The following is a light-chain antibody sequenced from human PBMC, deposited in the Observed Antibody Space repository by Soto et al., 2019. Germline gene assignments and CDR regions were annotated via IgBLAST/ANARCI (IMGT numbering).Light chain of an antibody. CDR1: LSVSSN. CDR2: GAS. Sequence: EIEMTQSPATLSVSPGERATLSCRASLSVSSNLAWYQQSPGQAPRLLIYGASNRATGIPDRFSGSGSGTDFTLTISRLEPEDFAVYYCQQYGSSGTFGQGTKVDNK. CDR3: QQYGSSGT. J-gene: IGKJ1*01. V-gene: IGKV3-20*01.